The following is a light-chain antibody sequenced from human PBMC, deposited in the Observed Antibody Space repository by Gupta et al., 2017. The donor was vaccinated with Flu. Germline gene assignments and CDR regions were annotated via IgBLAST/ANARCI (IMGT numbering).Light chain of an antibody. CDR3: QVWDSDSDLWV. CDR2: EDS. J-gene: IGLJ1*01. Sequence: SVVTQPPSVSVAPGQTARITGRRIDIGSKSAHWYQQKPGQAPVVVVYEDSHRPSGIPERFSGSNSGNTATLTISRVEAGDDADYYCQVWDSDSDLWVFGSGPKLTVL. CDR1: DIGSKS. V-gene: IGLV3-21*02.